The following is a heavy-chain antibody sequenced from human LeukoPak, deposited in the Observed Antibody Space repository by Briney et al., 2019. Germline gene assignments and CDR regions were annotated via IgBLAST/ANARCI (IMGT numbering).Heavy chain of an antibody. J-gene: IGHJ4*02. Sequence: PSETLSLTCAVSGGSISSYHWSWIRQPPGKRLEWIGFFYYSGSTNYNPSLMSRVTISVDTSKNHFSLKLSSVTAADTAVYYCARGPGGYSYGYYFDYWGQGTLVTVSS. CDR1: GGSISSYH. CDR2: FYYSGST. CDR3: ARGPGGYSYGYYFDY. V-gene: IGHV4-59*01. D-gene: IGHD5-18*01.